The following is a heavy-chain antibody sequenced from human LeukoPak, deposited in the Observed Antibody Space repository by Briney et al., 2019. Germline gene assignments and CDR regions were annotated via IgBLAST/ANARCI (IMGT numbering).Heavy chain of an antibody. CDR3: APRPGNYYDSSGIDYFDY. D-gene: IGHD3-22*01. CDR2: ISGSGGST. CDR1: GFTFSSYA. V-gene: IGHV3-23*01. Sequence: PGGSLKLSCAASGFTFSSYAMSWVRQAPGKGLEWVSAISGSGGSTYYADSVKGRFTISRDNSKNTLYLQMNSLRAEDTAVYYCAPRPGNYYDSSGIDYFDYWGQGTLVTVSS. J-gene: IGHJ4*02.